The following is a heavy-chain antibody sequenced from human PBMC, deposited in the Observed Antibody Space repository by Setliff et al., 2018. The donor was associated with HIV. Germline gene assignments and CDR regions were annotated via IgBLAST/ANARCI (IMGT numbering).Heavy chain of an antibody. J-gene: IGHJ4*02. Sequence: PSETLSLTCAVYGGSFSDYSWNWIRQPPGKGLEWIGEINHSGTTNYNPSLRSRVSTSVDTSKKQFSLNLSSVTAADTAVYYCARRGWNGYQSFDFWGQGALVTVSS. D-gene: IGHD5-12*01. CDR2: INHSGTT. CDR3: ARRGWNGYQSFDF. V-gene: IGHV4-34*01. CDR1: GGSFSDYS.